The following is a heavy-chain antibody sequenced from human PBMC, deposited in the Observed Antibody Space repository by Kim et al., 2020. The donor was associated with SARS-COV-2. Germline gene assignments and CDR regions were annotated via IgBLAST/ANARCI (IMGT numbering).Heavy chain of an antibody. CDR3: AKKEVVTGPGPIDY. CDR2: ISASDGSP. CDR1: GFTFSSYD. Sequence: GGSLRLSCAASGFTFSSYDMRWVRQAPGKGLEWVSAISASDGSPYYADSGRGRFIISRDNSKNTLYLQMNSLRAEDTAVYYCAKKEVVTGPGPIDYWGQGTLVTVSP. V-gene: IGHV3-23*01. J-gene: IGHJ4*02. D-gene: IGHD3-9*01.